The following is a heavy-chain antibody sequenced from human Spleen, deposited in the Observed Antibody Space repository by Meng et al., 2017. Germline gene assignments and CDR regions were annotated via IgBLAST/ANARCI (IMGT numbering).Heavy chain of an antibody. D-gene: IGHD6-13*01. CDR1: GYTFPAYW. J-gene: IGHJ4*02. Sequence: QGQPVQSGAGVKKPGASGKVSCKASGYTFPAYWLHWVRRAPGQGLEWMGRINPKSGDTHYAQRFQGRVTMTGDTSISTAYMELSGLRSDDTAMYYCARDEDISAAGKLFGDYWGQGTLVTVSS. CDR2: INPKSGDT. CDR3: ARDEDISAAGKLFGDY. V-gene: IGHV1-2*06.